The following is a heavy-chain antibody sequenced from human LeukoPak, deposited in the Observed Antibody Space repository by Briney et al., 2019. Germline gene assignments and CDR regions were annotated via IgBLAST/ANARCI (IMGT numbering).Heavy chain of an antibody. Sequence: GGSLRLSCAASGFTFDDYAMHWGRQAPGQGLEWVSGISWNSGSIGYADSVKGRFTISRDNAKNSLYLQMNSLRAEDTALYYCAKELLVDTAMVACFDYWGQGTLVTVSS. V-gene: IGHV3-9*01. CDR3: AKELLVDTAMVACFDY. CDR2: ISWNSGSI. CDR1: GFTFDDYA. D-gene: IGHD5-18*01. J-gene: IGHJ4*02.